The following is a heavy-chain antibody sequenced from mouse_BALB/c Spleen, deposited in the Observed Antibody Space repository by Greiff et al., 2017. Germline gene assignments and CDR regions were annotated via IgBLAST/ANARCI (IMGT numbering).Heavy chain of an antibody. CDR3: ASSAYYYGSSYGYFDV. V-gene: IGHV14-3*02. CDR2: IDPANGNT. Sequence: VQLQQSGAELVKPGASVKLSCTASGFNIKDTYMHWVKQRPEQGLEWIGRIDPANGNTKYDPKFQGKATITADTSSNTANLQLSSLTSEDTAVYYCASSAYYYGSSYGYFDVWGAGTTVTVSS. J-gene: IGHJ1*01. CDR1: GFNIKDTY. D-gene: IGHD1-1*01.